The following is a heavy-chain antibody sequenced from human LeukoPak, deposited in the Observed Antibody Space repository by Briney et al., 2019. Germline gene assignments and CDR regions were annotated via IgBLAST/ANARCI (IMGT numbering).Heavy chain of an antibody. CDR3: ARALESSSSNY. CDR1: GYTFAGYY. Sequence: GASVKVSCKASGYTFAGYYIHWVRQAPGQGLEWMGRINPNSGGTNYAQKFQGRVSMTRDTSISTAYMELSRLTSDDTAVYYCARALESSSSNYWGQGTLVTVSS. J-gene: IGHJ4*02. V-gene: IGHV1-2*06. D-gene: IGHD6-6*01. CDR2: INPNSGGT.